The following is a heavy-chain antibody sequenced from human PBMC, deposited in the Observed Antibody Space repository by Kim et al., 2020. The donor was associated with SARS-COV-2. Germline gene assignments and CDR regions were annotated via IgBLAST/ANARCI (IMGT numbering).Heavy chain of an antibody. Sequence: QKFQGRVTITRDTSASTAYMELSSLRSEDTAVYYCARDRGGSYYNGYFDYWGQGTLVTVSS. J-gene: IGHJ4*02. D-gene: IGHD3-10*01. V-gene: IGHV1-3*01. CDR3: ARDRGGSYYNGYFDY.